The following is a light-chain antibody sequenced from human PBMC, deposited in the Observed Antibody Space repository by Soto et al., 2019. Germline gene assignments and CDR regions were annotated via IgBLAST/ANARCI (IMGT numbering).Light chain of an antibody. Sequence: QSVLTQPPSESGTPGQRVTISCSGSSSNIGSNYVYWYQQLPGTAPKLLIYRNNQRPSGVPDRFSGSKSGTSASLAISGLRSEDEADYYCATWDDSVYGPVFGGGTKLTVL. CDR2: RNN. CDR1: SSNIGSNY. V-gene: IGLV1-47*01. J-gene: IGLJ2*01. CDR3: ATWDDSVYGPV.